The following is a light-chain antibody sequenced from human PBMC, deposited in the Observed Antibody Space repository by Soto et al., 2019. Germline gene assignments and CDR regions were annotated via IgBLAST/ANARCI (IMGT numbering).Light chain of an antibody. CDR3: QQYNSYS. CDR2: GAS. CDR1: QSVSSN. V-gene: IGKV3-15*01. Sequence: EIVMTQSPGTLSVSPGERATLSCRASQSVSSNLAWYQQKPGQAPRLLIYGASTRATGIPARFSGRGSGTEFTLTISSLQSEDFATYYCQQYNSYSFGQGTKVEIK. J-gene: IGKJ1*01.